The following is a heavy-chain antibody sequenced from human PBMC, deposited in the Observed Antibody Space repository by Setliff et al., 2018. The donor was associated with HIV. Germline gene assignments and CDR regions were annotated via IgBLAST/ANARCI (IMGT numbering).Heavy chain of an antibody. CDR1: GGSINSDNYY. CDR2: IYYSGTT. J-gene: IGHJ1*01. CDR3: ASRGIVVVTMSMPDEFFVH. V-gene: IGHV4-39*01. Sequence: SETLSLTCSVSGGSINSDNYYWSWIRQAPGKGLEWIGSIYYSGTTYYNPSLRGRVTISVDRSRNQFSLTLNSVTAADTATYYCASRGIVVVTMSMPDEFFVHWGHGTLVTVSS. D-gene: IGHD2-21*02.